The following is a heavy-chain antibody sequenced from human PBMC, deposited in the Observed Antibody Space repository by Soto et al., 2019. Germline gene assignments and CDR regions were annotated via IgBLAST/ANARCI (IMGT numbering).Heavy chain of an antibody. CDR2: ISSSSSYI. D-gene: IGHD3-9*01. V-gene: IGHV3-21*01. J-gene: IGHJ4*02. Sequence: EVQLVESGGGLVKPGGSLRLSCAASGFTFSSYSMNWVRQAPGKGLEWVSSISSSSSYIYYADSVKGRFTISRDNAKNSLYLQMHSLRAEDTAVYYCATYYDILTGYLYFDYWGQGTLVTGSS. CDR1: GFTFSSYS. CDR3: ATYYDILTGYLYFDY.